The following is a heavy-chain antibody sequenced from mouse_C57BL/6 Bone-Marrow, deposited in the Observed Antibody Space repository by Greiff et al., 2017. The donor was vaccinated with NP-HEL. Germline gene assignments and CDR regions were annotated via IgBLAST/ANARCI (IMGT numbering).Heavy chain of an antibody. Sequence: EVKLVESGGGLVQPGGSLKLSCAASGFTFSDYYMYWVRQTPEKRLEWVAYISNGGGSTYYPDTVKGRFTISRDNAKNTLYLQMSRLKSEDTAMYYCARGRYYDYDGGYFDYWGQGTTLTVSS. CDR3: ARGRYYDYDGGYFDY. CDR2: ISNGGGST. D-gene: IGHD2-4*01. V-gene: IGHV5-12*01. CDR1: GFTFSDYY. J-gene: IGHJ2*01.